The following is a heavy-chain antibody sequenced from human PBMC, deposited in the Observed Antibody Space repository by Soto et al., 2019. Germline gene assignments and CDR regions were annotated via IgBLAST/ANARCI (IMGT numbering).Heavy chain of an antibody. CDR1: GGSISSGGYY. CDR3: ARGVLH. Sequence: QVQLQESGPGLVKPSQTLSLTCTVSGGSISSGGYYWSWIRQHPGKGLEWIGSIYYSGSTYYNPTLNTQVTISVDTSKNQCSLKLSSVTAAATAVYYCARGVLHWGQGTLVTVSS. D-gene: IGHD3-16*01. J-gene: IGHJ4*02. CDR2: IYYSGST. V-gene: IGHV4-31*01.